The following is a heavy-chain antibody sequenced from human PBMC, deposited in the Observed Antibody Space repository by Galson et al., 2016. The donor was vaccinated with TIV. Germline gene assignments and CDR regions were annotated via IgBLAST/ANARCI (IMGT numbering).Heavy chain of an antibody. D-gene: IGHD1-20*01. CDR2: ISYDGSN. Sequence: SLRLSCAASGFTFNSYPMNWVRQAPGKGLEWVAVISYDGSNHADSVKGRFTISRDKSKNTLFLQMNSLRPEDTAVYYCARTLTSYYFDYWGQGTLVTVSS. CDR1: GFTFNSYP. J-gene: IGHJ4*02. CDR3: ARTLTSYYFDY. V-gene: IGHV3-30-3*01.